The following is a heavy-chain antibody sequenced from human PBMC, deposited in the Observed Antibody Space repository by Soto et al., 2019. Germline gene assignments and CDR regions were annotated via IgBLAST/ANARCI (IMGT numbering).Heavy chain of an antibody. CDR2: ISSSSSTI. D-gene: IGHD2-15*01. V-gene: IGHV3-48*01. J-gene: IGHJ4*02. CDR3: ARDQYCSAGSRYRGYSNY. Sequence: EVQLVESGGGLVQPGGSLRLSCAASEFTFSSYSMNWVRQAPGKGLEWVSYISSSSSTIYYADSVKGRFTISRDNAENSLYLQINSLKAEDTAVYFCARDQYCSAGSRYRGYSNYWGQGTLVTVSS. CDR1: EFTFSSYS.